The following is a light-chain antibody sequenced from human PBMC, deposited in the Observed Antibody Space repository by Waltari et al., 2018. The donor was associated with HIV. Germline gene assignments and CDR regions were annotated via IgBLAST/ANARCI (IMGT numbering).Light chain of an antibody. CDR1: SSDVESYNL. CDR2: EVT. J-gene: IGLJ2*01. Sequence: QSALTQPASVSGSPGQSITISCTGTSSDVESYNLASLYQQHPAQAPKLIIYEVTKRPSGGPNRFSGSKSGNTASLTISGLQTEDEADYYCCSYAGSRSVVFGGGTMLTVL. V-gene: IGLV2-23*02. CDR3: CSYAGSRSVV.